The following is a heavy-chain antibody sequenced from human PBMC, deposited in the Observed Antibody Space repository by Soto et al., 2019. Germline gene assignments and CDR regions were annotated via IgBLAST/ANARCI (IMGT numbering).Heavy chain of an antibody. CDR1: GYTFTSYG. J-gene: IGHJ4*02. Sequence: GASVKVSCKASGYTFTSYGISWVRQAPGQGLEWMGWISAYNGNTNYAQKLQGRVTMTTDTSTSTAYMELRSLRSDDTAVYYCARAPPAVQLERQGDYWGQGTLVTVSS. D-gene: IGHD1-1*01. V-gene: IGHV1-18*04. CDR2: ISAYNGNT. CDR3: ARAPPAVQLERQGDY.